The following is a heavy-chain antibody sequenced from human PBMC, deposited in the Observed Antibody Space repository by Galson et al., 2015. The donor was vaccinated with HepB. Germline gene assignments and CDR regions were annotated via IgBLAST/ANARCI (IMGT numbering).Heavy chain of an antibody. D-gene: IGHD4-11*01. CDR2: IWYDGSNK. V-gene: IGHV3-33*01. J-gene: IGHJ6*02. CDR1: GFTFSSYG. Sequence: SLRLSCAASGFTFSSYGMHWVRQAPGKGLGWVAVIWYDGSNKYYADSVKGRFTISRDNSKNTLYLQMNSLRAEDTAVYYCARDLSDDYPTRYYYYGMDVWGQGTTVTVSS. CDR3: ARDLSDDYPTRYYYYGMDV.